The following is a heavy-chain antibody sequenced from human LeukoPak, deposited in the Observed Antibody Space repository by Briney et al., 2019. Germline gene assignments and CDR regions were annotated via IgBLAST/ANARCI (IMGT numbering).Heavy chain of an antibody. V-gene: IGHV3-64D*06. Sequence: GGSLRLSCSASGFDFSIYTMYWVRQAPGKGPEYESTISGSGNGGSRYYADSVKGRFTISRDDSKSIVYLQMNNLRSEDTAVYYCVKDFGRIRGTPDSWGQGTLVTVSS. CDR2: ISGSGNGGSR. CDR3: VKDFGRIRGTPDS. J-gene: IGHJ4*02. D-gene: IGHD1-26*01. CDR1: GFDFSIYT.